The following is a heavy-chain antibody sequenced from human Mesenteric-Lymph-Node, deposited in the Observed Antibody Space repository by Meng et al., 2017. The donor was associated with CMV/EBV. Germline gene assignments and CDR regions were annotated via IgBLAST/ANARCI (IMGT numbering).Heavy chain of an antibody. CDR1: GFPFNTSP. CDR2: ISDSGVKT. D-gene: IGHD6-19*01. CDR3: AKESSGWSIDS. J-gene: IGHJ4*02. V-gene: IGHV3-23*01. Sequence: CAAYGFPFNTSPMYWVRLAPGKGLGWVSAISDSGVKTYYADSVKGRFTISRDNSKNTLYLQMNSLRPEDTAVYFCAKESSGWSIDSWGQGTLVTVSS.